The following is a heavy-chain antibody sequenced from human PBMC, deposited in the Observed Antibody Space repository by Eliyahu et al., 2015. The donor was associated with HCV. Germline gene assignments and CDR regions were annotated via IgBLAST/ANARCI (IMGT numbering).Heavy chain of an antibody. CDR2: IKSKTDGGTT. CDR3: TTEFYLGEYSSGPPPFDY. D-gene: IGHD6-19*01. V-gene: IGHV3-15*01. CDR1: GFTFSNAW. Sequence: EVQLVESGGGLVKPGGSLRLSXAAXGFTFSNAWXXXVRQAPGKGLXWVGRIKSKTDGGTTDYAAPVKGRFTISRDDSKNTLYLQMNSLKTEDTAVYYCTTEFYLGEYSSGPPPFDYWGQGTLVTVSS. J-gene: IGHJ4*02.